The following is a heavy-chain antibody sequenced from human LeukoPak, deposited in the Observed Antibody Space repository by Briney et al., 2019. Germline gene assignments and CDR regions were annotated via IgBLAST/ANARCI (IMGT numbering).Heavy chain of an antibody. V-gene: IGHV3-23*01. Sequence: GGSLRLSCAASGFTFSSYSMNWVRQAPGAGLEWVSAIGVDPPTTDYADSVKGRFTISRDDSKNTVYLQMNRLRVEDTALYYCTRRVGGTPDFWGLGTLVTVSS. J-gene: IGHJ4*02. CDR3: TRRVGGTPDF. D-gene: IGHD1-26*01. CDR1: GFTFSSYS. CDR2: IGVDPPTT.